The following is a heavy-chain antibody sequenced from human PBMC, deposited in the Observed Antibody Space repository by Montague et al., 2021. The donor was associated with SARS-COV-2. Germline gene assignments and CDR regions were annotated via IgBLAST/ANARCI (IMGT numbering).Heavy chain of an antibody. V-gene: IGHV4-59*01. CDR2: YSGST. J-gene: IGHJ2*01. CDR3: ARTIVVVSAASRYFDL. Sequence: YSGSTNYNPSLKSRVTISVDTSKTQFSLKLNSVTAADTAVYYCARTIVVVSAASRYFDLWGRGTMFIVSS. D-gene: IGHD2-2*01.